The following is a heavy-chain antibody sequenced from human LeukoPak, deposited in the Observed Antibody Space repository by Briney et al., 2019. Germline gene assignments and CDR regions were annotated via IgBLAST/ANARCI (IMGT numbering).Heavy chain of an antibody. CDR3: ARDLSNYYYDSSGSYYFDY. CDR2: INPSGGSR. Sequence: ASVKVSCKAARYTVTRYVMHWVRQAPGQGVEWMGIINPSGGSRTYAHKFQVRVTMTRYTSTSKVYLELNSLRSKDTAVYYCARDLSNYYYDSSGSYYFDYWGQGTLVTVSS. CDR1: RYTVTRYV. J-gene: IGHJ4*02. V-gene: IGHV1-46*01. D-gene: IGHD3-22*01.